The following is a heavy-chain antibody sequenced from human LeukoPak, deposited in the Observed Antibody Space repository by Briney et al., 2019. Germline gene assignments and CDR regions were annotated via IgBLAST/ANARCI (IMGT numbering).Heavy chain of an antibody. CDR3: ASHRDYYDRSGLCAFDY. J-gene: IGHJ4*02. CDR2: IKEDGSER. D-gene: IGHD3-22*01. V-gene: IGHV3-7*01. CDR1: GFTFRSYW. Sequence: GGSLRLSCAVSGFTFRSYWMSWVRQAPGKGLEWVANIKEDGSERYYVDSVKGRFTISRDNAKNSLYLQMNSLRAEDTAVYYCASHRDYYDRSGLCAFDYWGQGTLVTVSS.